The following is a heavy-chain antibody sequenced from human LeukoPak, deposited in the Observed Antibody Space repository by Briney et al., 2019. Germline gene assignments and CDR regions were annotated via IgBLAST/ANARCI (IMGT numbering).Heavy chain of an antibody. J-gene: IGHJ4*02. D-gene: IGHD3-22*01. CDR1: GYTFTGYY. CDR3: ARGAPYYYDSSGYRFDY. Sequence: ASVKVSCKASGYTFTGYYMHWVRQAPGQGLEWMGWINPNSGDTNYAQKFQGRVTMTRDTSISTAYMELSRLRSDDTAVYYCARGAPYYYDSSGYRFDYWGQGTLVTVSS. V-gene: IGHV1-2*02. CDR2: INPNSGDT.